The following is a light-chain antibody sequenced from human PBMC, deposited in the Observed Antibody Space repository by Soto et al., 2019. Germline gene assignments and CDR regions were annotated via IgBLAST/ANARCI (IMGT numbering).Light chain of an antibody. Sequence: QAVVTQPPSVSGAPGQRVTISCTGSSSNIGSGYDVHWYQQLPGTAPKLLIYGNTNRPSGVPDRFSGSKSGTSASLAITGLQEEDEADDYCQSYDSSLSDWVFGGGTKLTVL. CDR2: GNT. CDR3: QSYDSSLSDWV. CDR1: SSNIGSGYD. V-gene: IGLV1-40*01. J-gene: IGLJ3*02.